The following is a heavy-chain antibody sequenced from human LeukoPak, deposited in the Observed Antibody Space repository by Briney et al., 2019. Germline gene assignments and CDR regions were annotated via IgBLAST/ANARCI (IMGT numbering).Heavy chain of an antibody. V-gene: IGHV3-23*05. CDR3: SKRRRRETGPFES. Sequence: GGSLRLSCVASGFTISSDAMTWVRQAPGQWLEWVSASYGSDTDYADSVRGRFTISRDDSKNTLYLQMNGLRVEDTAVYYCSKRRRRETGPFESWGQGTLVTVSP. J-gene: IGHJ4*02. CDR1: GFTISSDA. D-gene: IGHD5-24*01. CDR2: SYGSDT.